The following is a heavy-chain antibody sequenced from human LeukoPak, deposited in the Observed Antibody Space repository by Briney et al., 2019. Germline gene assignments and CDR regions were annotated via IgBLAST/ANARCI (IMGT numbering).Heavy chain of an antibody. V-gene: IGHV3-30-3*01. D-gene: IGHD3-22*01. CDR3: ARDGLVVVITAPFDY. CDR2: ISYDGSNK. Sequence: GGSLRLSCAASGFTFSSYAMHWVRQAPGKGLEWVAVISYDGSNKYYADSVKGRFTISRDKSKNTLYLQMNSLRAEDTAVYYCARDGLVVVITAPFDYWGQGTLVTVSS. J-gene: IGHJ4*02. CDR1: GFTFSSYA.